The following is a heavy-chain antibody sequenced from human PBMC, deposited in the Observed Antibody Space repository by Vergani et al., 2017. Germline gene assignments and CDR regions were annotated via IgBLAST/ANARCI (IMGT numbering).Heavy chain of an antibody. J-gene: IGHJ4*02. CDR1: GFTFSNAW. V-gene: IGHV4-34*01. CDR3: ARGQYYDYVWGSYRYFDY. D-gene: IGHD3-16*02. CDR2: INHSGST. Sequence: VQLVESGGGLVKPGGSLRLSCAASGFTFSNAWMSWIRQPPGKGLEWIGEINHSGSTNYNPSLKSRVTISVDTSKNQFSLKLSSVTAADTAGYYCARGQYYDYVWGSYRYFDYWGQGTLVTVSS.